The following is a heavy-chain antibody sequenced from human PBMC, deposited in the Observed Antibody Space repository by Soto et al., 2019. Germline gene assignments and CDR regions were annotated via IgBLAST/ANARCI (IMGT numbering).Heavy chain of an antibody. J-gene: IGHJ6*02. CDR1: GFTFSSYG. CDR2: ISYDGSNK. Sequence: GSLRLSCAASGFTFSSYGMHWVRQAPGKGLEWVAVISYDGSNKYYADSVKGRFTISRDNSKNTLYLQMNSLRAEDTAVYYCAKAPRYGMDVWGQGTTVTVSS. V-gene: IGHV3-30*18. CDR3: AKAPRYGMDV.